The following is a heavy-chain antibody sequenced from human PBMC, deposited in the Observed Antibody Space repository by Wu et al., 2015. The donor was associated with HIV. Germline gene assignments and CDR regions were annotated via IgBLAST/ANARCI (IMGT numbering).Heavy chain of an antibody. CDR1: GYIFTSYY. Sequence: QVQLVQSGAEVKKPGASVKVSCEASGYIFTSYYMHWVRQAPGQGLEWMGRINPSGGSTSYAQKFQGRVTMTRDTSTSTVYMELNSLRSEDTAQYFCARGGTSTSYRNYAFDIWGQRDNGHRLF. D-gene: IGHD6-6*01. CDR3: ARGGTSTSYRNYAFDI. CDR2: INPSGGST. V-gene: IGHV1-46*01. J-gene: IGHJ3*02.